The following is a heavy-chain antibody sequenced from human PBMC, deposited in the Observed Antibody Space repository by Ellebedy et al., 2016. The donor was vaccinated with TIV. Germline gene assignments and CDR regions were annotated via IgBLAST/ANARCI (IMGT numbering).Heavy chain of an antibody. CDR1: GGSISSSSYF. V-gene: IGHV4-39*01. Sequence: SETLSLTXTVSGGSISSSSYFWVWIRQPPGKGLEWIGIIYYSGSTYYNPSLNSRVSISVDTSKNQFSLNLSSVTASDTAVYYCARPLRSTVTTSIYFDYWGQGTLVTVSS. J-gene: IGHJ4*02. CDR3: ARPLRSTVTTSIYFDY. CDR2: IYYSGST. D-gene: IGHD4-17*01.